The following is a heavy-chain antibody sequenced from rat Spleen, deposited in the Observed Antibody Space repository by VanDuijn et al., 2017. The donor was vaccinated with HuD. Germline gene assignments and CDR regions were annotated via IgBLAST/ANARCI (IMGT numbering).Heavy chain of an antibody. J-gene: IGHJ4*01. V-gene: IGHV5-19*01. CDR2: ISTSGSRT. CDR1: GFTFSNYG. D-gene: IGHD1-9*01. CDR3: ARGTMGITPNYYVMDA. Sequence: EVKLVESGGGLVQPGRSLKLSCAASGFTFSNYGMHWIRQAPKKGLEWVATISTSGSRTYYPGSVKGRFTISRDNEKSSLYLQMNSLKSEDTATYYCARGTMGITPNYYVMDAWGQGASVTVSS.